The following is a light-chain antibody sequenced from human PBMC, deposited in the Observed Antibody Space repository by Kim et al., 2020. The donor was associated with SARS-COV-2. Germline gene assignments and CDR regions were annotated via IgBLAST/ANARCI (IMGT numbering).Light chain of an antibody. CDR1: QSLVHSDGNIY. Sequence: DVVTTQPPLSLPVTLGQPASISCRSSQSLVHSDGNIYLNWCQQRPGQSPRRLIYKVSNRDSGVPDRFSGSGSGTDFTLKISRVETEDVGVYYCMQGTHWPPFAFGQGTKLEI. CDR2: KVS. V-gene: IGKV2-30*02. J-gene: IGKJ2*01. CDR3: MQGTHWPPFA.